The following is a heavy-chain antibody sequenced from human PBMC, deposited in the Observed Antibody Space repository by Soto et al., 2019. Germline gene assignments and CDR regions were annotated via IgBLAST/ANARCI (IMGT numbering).Heavy chain of an antibody. CDR2: LYHGGST. D-gene: IGHD3-22*01. V-gene: IGHV4-38-2*01. Sequence: SETLSLTCAVSGYSISSGYYWGWLRQPPGKGLEWIGSLYHGGSTYYNPSLNSRVTLSIDMTNNHVSLILNSVTAADTAVYYCARVGPWVPYYYDSSPYTFENWFDPWGQGTLVTVSS. CDR3: ARVGPWVPYYYDSSPYTFENWFDP. CDR1: GYSISSGYY. J-gene: IGHJ5*02.